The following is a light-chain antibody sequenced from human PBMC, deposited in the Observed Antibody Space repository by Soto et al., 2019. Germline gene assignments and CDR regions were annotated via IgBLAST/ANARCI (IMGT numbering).Light chain of an antibody. CDR2: GAS. J-gene: IGKJ1*01. CDR1: QSVSSN. Sequence: EIVMTQSPATLSVSPGERATLSCRASQSVSSNLAWYQQKPGQAPRLLIYGASTRATGIPARFSGSGSGTEFTLTISSLQSEDFAVYYCQQYNNRPRVFGQGTKVDIK. CDR3: QQYNNRPRV. V-gene: IGKV3-15*01.